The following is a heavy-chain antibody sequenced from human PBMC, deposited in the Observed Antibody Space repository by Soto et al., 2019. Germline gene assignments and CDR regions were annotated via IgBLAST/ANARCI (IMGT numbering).Heavy chain of an antibody. Sequence: QVQLVESGGGVVQPGRSLRLSCAASGFTFSSYGMHWVRQAPGKGLEWVAVISYDGSNKYYADSVKGRFTISRDNSKNTLYLQLNRLRAEDTVVYYCANDFVVVVAAGYGMDVWGQGTTVTVSS. V-gene: IGHV3-30*18. CDR3: ANDFVVVVAAGYGMDV. CDR2: ISYDGSNK. D-gene: IGHD2-15*01. J-gene: IGHJ6*02. CDR1: GFTFSSYG.